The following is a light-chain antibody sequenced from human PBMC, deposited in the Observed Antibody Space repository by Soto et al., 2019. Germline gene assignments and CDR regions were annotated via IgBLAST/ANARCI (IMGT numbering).Light chain of an antibody. Sequence: QSVLTQPPSASGTPGQRVTISSSGSSSNIGSNAVNWYQQLPGTAPKLLIYDNNQGPSGVPDRFSGSKSGTSASLAISGLQSEDEADYYCAAWDDSLNGVVFGGGTKVTVL. J-gene: IGLJ2*01. V-gene: IGLV1-44*01. CDR1: SSNIGSNA. CDR2: DNN. CDR3: AAWDDSLNGVV.